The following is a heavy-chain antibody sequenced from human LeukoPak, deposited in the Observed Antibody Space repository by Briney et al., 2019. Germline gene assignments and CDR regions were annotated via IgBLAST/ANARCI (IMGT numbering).Heavy chain of an antibody. V-gene: IGHV4-59*08. CDR2: IYYSGST. D-gene: IGHD6-19*01. Sequence: SETLSLTCTVSGGSISSYYWSWIRQPPGKGLEWIGYIYYSGSTNYNPSLKSRVTISVDTSKNPFSLKLSSVTAADTAVYYCARALGRLGENWFGPWGQGTLVAVSS. CDR3: ARALGRLGENWFGP. J-gene: IGHJ5*02. CDR1: GGSISSYY.